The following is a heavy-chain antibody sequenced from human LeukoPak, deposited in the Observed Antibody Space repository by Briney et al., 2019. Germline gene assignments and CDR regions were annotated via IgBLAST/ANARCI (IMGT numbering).Heavy chain of an antibody. J-gene: IGHJ4*02. V-gene: IGHV3-21*01. Sequence: GGSLRLSCAASGFTFSSYSMNWVRQAPGKGLEWVSSISSSSSYIYYADPVKGRFTISRDNAKNSLYLQMNSLRAEDTAVYYCAREPSPYSSGWLLNYWGQGTLVTVSS. CDR3: AREPSPYSSGWLLNY. CDR2: ISSSSSYI. CDR1: GFTFSSYS. D-gene: IGHD6-19*01.